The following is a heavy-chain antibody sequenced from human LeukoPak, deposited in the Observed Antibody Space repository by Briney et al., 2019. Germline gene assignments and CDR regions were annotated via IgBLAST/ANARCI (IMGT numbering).Heavy chain of an antibody. CDR2: INSDGGFT. D-gene: IGHD6-19*01. CDR3: ARVAYSSGWYYFDY. V-gene: IGHV3-74*01. J-gene: IGHJ4*02. Sequence: GGSLRLSCAASGFTFRSYWMHWVRQAPGKGLVWVSRINSDGGFTSYADSVKGRFTISGDNAKNTLYLQMNSLRAEDTAEYYCARVAYSSGWYYFDYWGQGTLVTVSS. CDR1: GFTFRSYW.